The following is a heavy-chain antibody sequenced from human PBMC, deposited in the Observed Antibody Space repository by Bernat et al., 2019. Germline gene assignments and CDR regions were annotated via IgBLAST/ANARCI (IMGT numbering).Heavy chain of an antibody. CDR3: ARDCSGGSCDYTMDY. D-gene: IGHD2-15*01. Sequence: EVQLVESGGGLVKPGGSLRLSCAASGFTFSSYRLNWVRQAPGKGLEWISFISSSSTDIHYADSVKGRFTISRDNAKNSLYLQMNSLRAEDTAVYYCARDCSGGSCDYTMDYWGQGTLVTVSS. V-gene: IGHV3-21*05. J-gene: IGHJ4*02. CDR1: GFTFSSYR. CDR2: ISSSSTDI.